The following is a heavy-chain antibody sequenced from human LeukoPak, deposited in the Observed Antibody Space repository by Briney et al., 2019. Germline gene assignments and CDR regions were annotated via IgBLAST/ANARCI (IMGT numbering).Heavy chain of an antibody. CDR2: IYSDNT. D-gene: IGHD4/OR15-4a*01. CDR3: ARRAGAYSHPYDY. V-gene: IGHV3-53*01. CDR1: GFTVSSNS. J-gene: IGHJ4*02. Sequence: PGGSLRLSCAASGFTVSSNSMSWVRQAPGKGLEWVSFIYSDNTHYSDSVKGRFTISRDNSKNTLYLRMNSLRAEDTAVYYCARRAGAYSHPYDYWGQGTLVTASS.